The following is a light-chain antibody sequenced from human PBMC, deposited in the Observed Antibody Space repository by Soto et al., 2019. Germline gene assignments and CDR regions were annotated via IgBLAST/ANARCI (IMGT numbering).Light chain of an antibody. V-gene: IGKV1-33*01. Sequence: DIQMTQSPSSLSASVGDRVTITCQADQGISKSLSWYQQKPGMAPKLLIYDASHLETGVPSRFSGSGSGIDFTLTISSLQPEDFGRYYCQQYDDLPFTFGGGTKVEIK. CDR2: DAS. J-gene: IGKJ4*01. CDR3: QQYDDLPFT. CDR1: QGISKS.